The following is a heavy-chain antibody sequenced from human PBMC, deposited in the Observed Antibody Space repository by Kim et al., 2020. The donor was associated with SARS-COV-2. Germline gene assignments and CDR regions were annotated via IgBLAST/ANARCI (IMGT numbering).Heavy chain of an antibody. D-gene: IGHD1-7*01. Sequence: SETLSLTCAVYGGSFSGYHWSWIRQPPGKGLEWIGEINHSGSTNYNPSLESRVTISVDTSKNQFSLKLSSLTAADTAGYYCGRCGSGSTLNYWFDPWGQG. J-gene: IGHJ5*02. V-gene: IGHV4-34*01. CDR3: GRCGSGSTLNYWFDP. CDR2: INHSGST. CDR1: GGSFSGYH.